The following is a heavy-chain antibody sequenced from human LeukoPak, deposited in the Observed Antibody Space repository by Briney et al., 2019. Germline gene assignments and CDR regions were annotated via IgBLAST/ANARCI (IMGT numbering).Heavy chain of an antibody. D-gene: IGHD4-11*01. Sequence: SETLSLTCTVSGGSISSSSYYWGWIRQPPGKGLEWIGYIYYSGSTNYNPSLKSRVTISVDTSKNQFSLKLSSVTAADTAVYYCARAWGRSNLLDYWGQGTLVTVSS. CDR2: IYYSGST. CDR1: GGSISSSSYY. J-gene: IGHJ4*02. V-gene: IGHV4-61*05. CDR3: ARAWGRSNLLDY.